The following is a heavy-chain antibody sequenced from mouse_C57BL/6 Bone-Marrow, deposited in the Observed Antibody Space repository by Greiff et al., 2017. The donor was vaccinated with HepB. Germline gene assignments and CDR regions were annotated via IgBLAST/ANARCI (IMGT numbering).Heavy chain of an antibody. CDR3: ARDYPYYAMDY. J-gene: IGHJ4*01. Sequence: EVHLVESGGGLVKPGGSLKLSCAASGFTFSSYAMSWVRQTPEKRLEWVATISDGGSYTYYPDNVKGRFTISRDNAKHNLYLQMSHLKSEDTAMYYCARDYPYYAMDYWGQGTSVTVSS. CDR2: ISDGGSYT. V-gene: IGHV5-4*01. CDR1: GFTFSSYA.